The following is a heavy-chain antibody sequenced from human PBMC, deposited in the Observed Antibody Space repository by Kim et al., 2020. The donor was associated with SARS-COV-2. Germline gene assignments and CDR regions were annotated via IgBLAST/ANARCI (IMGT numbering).Heavy chain of an antibody. D-gene: IGHD2-21*02. Sequence: SVKVSCKASGGTFSSYAISWVRQAPGQGLEWMGGIIPIFGTANYAQKFQGRVTITADESTSTAYMELSSLRSEDTAVYYCARDGVLTKGGAFDIWGQGTMVTVSS. CDR2: IIPIFGTA. CDR3: ARDGVLTKGGAFDI. CDR1: GGTFSSYA. J-gene: IGHJ3*02. V-gene: IGHV1-69*13.